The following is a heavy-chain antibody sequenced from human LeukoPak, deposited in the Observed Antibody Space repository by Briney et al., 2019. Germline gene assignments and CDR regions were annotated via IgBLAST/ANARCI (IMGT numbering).Heavy chain of an antibody. D-gene: IGHD5-24*01. CDR3: ARDLGMATIRGAFDI. J-gene: IGHJ3*02. V-gene: IGHV4-59*01. CDR1: DGSISSYY. CDR2: FSYSGST. Sequence: SETLSLTCTVSDGSISSYYWSWIRQPPGKGLEWIGYFSYSGSTNYNPPLKSRVTISVDTSKTQFSLKLSSVTAADTAVYYCARDLGMATIRGAFDIWGQGTMVTVSS.